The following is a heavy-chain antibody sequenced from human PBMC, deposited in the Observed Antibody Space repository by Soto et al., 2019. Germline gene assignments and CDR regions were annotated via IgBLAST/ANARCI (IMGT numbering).Heavy chain of an antibody. D-gene: IGHD2-15*01. Sequence: SETLSLTCAVYGGSFCGYYRSWIRQPPGKGLEWIGESNHSGSTNYNPSLKSRVTISVDTSKNQFSLKLSSVTAADTAVYYCARGCGYCSRYYYYYMDVWGKGTTVTVSS. CDR2: SNHSGST. V-gene: IGHV4-34*01. J-gene: IGHJ6*03. CDR3: ARGCGYCSRYYYYYMDV. CDR1: GGSFCGYY.